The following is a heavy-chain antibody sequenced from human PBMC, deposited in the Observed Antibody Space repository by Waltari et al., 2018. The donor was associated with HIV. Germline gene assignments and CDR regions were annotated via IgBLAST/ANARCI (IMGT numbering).Heavy chain of an antibody. D-gene: IGHD2-15*01. CDR1: GFTFSSYG. Sequence: QVQLVESGGGVVQPGRSLRLSFAASGFTFSSYGMHWFRQAPGKGVEWVAVICDNGTNKYYADSVKGRFTISRDNSKNTLYLQMNSLRAEDTAVYYCARDRSEGGGYYYDGLDVWGQGTTVTVSS. CDR2: ICDNGTNK. V-gene: IGHV3-33*01. J-gene: IGHJ6*02. CDR3: ARDRSEGGGYYYDGLDV.